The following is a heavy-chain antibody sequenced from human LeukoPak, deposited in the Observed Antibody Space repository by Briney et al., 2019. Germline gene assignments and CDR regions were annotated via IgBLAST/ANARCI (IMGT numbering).Heavy chain of an antibody. J-gene: IGHJ6*03. CDR1: GYTLTELS. CDR3: ATEPIRLMDNYYYYMDV. D-gene: IGHD2-2*03. Sequence: ASVKVSCKXSGYTLTELSMHWVRQAPGKGLEWMGGFDPEDGETIYSQKFQGRVTMTEDTSTDTAYMELSSLRSEDTAVYYCATEPIRLMDNYYYYMDVWGKGTTVTVSS. CDR2: FDPEDGET. V-gene: IGHV1-24*01.